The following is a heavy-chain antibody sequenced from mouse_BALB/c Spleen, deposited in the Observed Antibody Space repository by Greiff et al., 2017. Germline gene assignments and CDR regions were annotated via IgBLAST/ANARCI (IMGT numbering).Heavy chain of an antibody. Sequence: QVQLQQPGAELVKPGASVKLSCKASGYTFTSYWMHWVKQRPGQGLEWIGEINPSNGRTNYNEKFKSKATLTVDKSSSTAYMQLSSLTSEDSAVYYCAREIYYYGSSYVRYAMDYWGQGTSGTVSS. CDR3: AREIYYYGSSYVRYAMDY. J-gene: IGHJ4*01. CDR2: INPSNGRT. CDR1: GYTFTSYW. D-gene: IGHD1-1*01. V-gene: IGHV1S81*02.